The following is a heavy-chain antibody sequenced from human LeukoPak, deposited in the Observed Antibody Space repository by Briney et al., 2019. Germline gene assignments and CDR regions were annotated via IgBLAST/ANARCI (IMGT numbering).Heavy chain of an antibody. CDR3: ARGRSDRLWFGESIRNSYYYMDV. CDR2: ISPNSGGT. J-gene: IGHJ6*03. CDR1: GYTFTSYG. V-gene: IGHV1-2*02. D-gene: IGHD3-10*01. Sequence: ASVKVSCKASGYTFTSYGISWVRQAPGQGLEWMGWISPNSGGTNYAQKFQGRVTMTRDTSISTAYMELSRLRSDDTAVYYCARGRSDRLWFGESIRNSYYYMDVWGKGTTVTISS.